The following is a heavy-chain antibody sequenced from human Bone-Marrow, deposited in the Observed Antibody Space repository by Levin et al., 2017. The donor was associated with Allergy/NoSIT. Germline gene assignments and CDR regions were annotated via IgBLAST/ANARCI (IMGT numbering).Heavy chain of an antibody. Sequence: GGSLRLSCAASGFTFSSYSMNWVRQAPGKGLEWVSSISSSSSYIYYADSVKGRFTISRDNAKNSLYLQMNSLRAEDTAVYYCARDPTNDYGDVWFDPWGQGTLVTVSS. CDR2: ISSSSSYI. D-gene: IGHD4-17*01. V-gene: IGHV3-21*01. CDR3: ARDPTNDYGDVWFDP. CDR1: GFTFSSYS. J-gene: IGHJ5*02.